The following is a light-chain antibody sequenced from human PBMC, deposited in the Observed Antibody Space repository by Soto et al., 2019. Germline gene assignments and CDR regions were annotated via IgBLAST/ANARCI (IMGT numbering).Light chain of an antibody. Sequence: DIQMPQSPSSASASVGDRATITCRANQDISRWLDWYQQKPGKAPKLLIYGASNLPTGVPSRFSGSGSGTDFTLTISSLQPEDFATYYCQQATGFPVSFGGGTKVEIK. CDR1: QDISRW. V-gene: IGKV1-12*01. J-gene: IGKJ4*01. CDR2: GAS. CDR3: QQATGFPVS.